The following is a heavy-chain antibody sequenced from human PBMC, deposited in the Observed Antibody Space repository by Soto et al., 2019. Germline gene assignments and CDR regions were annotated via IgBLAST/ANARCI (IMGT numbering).Heavy chain of an antibody. Sequence: EVQLLESGGGLVQPGGSLRLSCAASGFTLRSYAMRWVRQAPGKGLEWVSSISGSAGSTYYADSVKGRFTISRDNSKNTLYVQMNSLRAEDTAVYYCAKGHGDYVWHYFDYWGQGTLVTVSS. CDR1: GFTLRSYA. J-gene: IGHJ4*02. CDR2: ISGSAGST. CDR3: AKGHGDYVWHYFDY. V-gene: IGHV3-23*01. D-gene: IGHD3-16*01.